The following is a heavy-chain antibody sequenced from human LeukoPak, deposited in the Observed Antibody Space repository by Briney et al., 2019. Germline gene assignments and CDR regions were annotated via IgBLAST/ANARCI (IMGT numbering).Heavy chain of an antibody. V-gene: IGHV3-53*01. CDR1: GFTVSSKY. Sequence: GGSLRLSCAASGFTVSSKYMSSVRQAPGKGLEWVSTLYSNGNTYYADSVKGRFTISRDNSKNTLSLQMNSLRAEDTAVYYCARDYYDGSAYYSYYEYWGQGTLVTVSS. CDR3: ARDYYDGSAYYSYYEY. CDR2: LYSNGNT. D-gene: IGHD3-22*01. J-gene: IGHJ4*02.